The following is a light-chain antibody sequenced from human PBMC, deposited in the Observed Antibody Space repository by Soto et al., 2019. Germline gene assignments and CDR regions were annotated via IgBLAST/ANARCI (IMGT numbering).Light chain of an antibody. J-gene: IGKJ2*01. CDR1: QDINNY. CDR3: QQYDDFRST. CDR2: DAS. V-gene: IGKV1-33*01. Sequence: DIQMTQSPSSLSASVGDRVTITCQASQDINNYLNWYQQKPGKAPKLLIYDASNLERGVPSRFSGSQSGTTFTFTISSLQPEDIATYYCQQYDDFRSTFGQGTKLEIK.